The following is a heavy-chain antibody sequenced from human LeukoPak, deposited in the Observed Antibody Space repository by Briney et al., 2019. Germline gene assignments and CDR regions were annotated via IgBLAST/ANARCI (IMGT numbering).Heavy chain of an antibody. Sequence: SETLSLTCTVSGGSMSSNYWSWIRQPAGKGLEWIGRIYTSGSTNYNPSLKSRVTMSVDTSKNQFSLKLSSVTAADTAVYYCARAQAGGNSGSEFDYWGQGTLVTVSS. V-gene: IGHV4-4*07. CDR1: GGSMSSNY. D-gene: IGHD4-23*01. J-gene: IGHJ4*02. CDR2: IYTSGST. CDR3: ARAQAGGNSGSEFDY.